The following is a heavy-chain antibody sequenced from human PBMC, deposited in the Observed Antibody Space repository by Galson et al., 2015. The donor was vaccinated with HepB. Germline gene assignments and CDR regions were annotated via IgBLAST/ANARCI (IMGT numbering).Heavy chain of an antibody. D-gene: IGHD3-3*01. CDR2: IIPIFGTA. CDR3: ATSTYYDFWSGYYRQGAFDI. V-gene: IGHV1-69*01. Sequence: SVKVSCTASGGTFSSNAISWVRQAPGKGLEWMGVIIPIFGTANYAQKFQGRVTITADESTSTAYMELSSLRSEDTAVYYCATSTYYDFWSGYYRQGAFDIWSQGTMVTVSS. CDR1: GGTFSSNA. J-gene: IGHJ3*02.